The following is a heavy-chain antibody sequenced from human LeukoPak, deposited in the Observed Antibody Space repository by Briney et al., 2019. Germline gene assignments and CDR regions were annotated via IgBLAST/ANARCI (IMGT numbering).Heavy chain of an antibody. V-gene: IGHV3-7*01. Sequence: VATLRLSWEDSGVGFRGYSLTWVRQDPGKGLEWVANVKQDGTEKFYVDSVKGRFTISRDNGKNSLYLQMNSLRVEDTAIYYCARAGGTSWADYWGQGTLVTVSS. D-gene: IGHD6-13*01. J-gene: IGHJ4*02. CDR2: VKQDGTEK. CDR1: GVGFRGYS. CDR3: ARAGGTSWADY.